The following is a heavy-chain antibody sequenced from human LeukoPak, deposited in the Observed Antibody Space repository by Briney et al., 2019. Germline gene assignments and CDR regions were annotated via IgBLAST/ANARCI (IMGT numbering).Heavy chain of an antibody. D-gene: IGHD3-22*01. J-gene: IGHJ4*02. CDR2: IIPTFGTA. V-gene: IGHV1-69*13. CDR1: VGTFSSYA. Sequence: SVKVSCKASVGTFSSYAISWVRQAPGQGLEWMGGIIPTFGTANYAQKFQGRVTITADESTSTAYMELSSLRSEDTAVYYCARGYYYDSSGQPIPFDYWGQGTLVTVSS. CDR3: ARGYYYDSSGQPIPFDY.